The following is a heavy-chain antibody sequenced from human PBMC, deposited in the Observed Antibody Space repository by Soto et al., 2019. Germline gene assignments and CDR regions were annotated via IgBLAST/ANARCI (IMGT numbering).Heavy chain of an antibody. CDR1: GFTFVDYA. CDR2: IRSKAYGGTT. V-gene: IGHV3-49*03. Sequence: PGGSLRLSCTASGFTFVDYAMSWFRQAPGKGLEWVGFIRSKAYGGTTEYAASVKGRFTISRDDSKSIAYLQMNSLKTEDTAVYYCTREAPIAAAEYWGQGTLVTVSS. D-gene: IGHD6-13*01. CDR3: TREAPIAAAEY. J-gene: IGHJ4*02.